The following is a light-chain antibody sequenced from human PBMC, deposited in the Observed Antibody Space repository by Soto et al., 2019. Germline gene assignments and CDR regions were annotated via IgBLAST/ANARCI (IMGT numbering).Light chain of an antibody. CDR3: QQYGSSGT. Sequence: EIVLTRSPGTLSLSPGERVTLSCRASQPVRNNYLAWYQQKPGQAPRLLIYGASNRATGIPDRFSGSGSGTDFTLTISRLEPEDFAVYYCQQYGSSGTFGQGTKVDI. J-gene: IGKJ1*01. CDR1: QPVRNNY. V-gene: IGKV3-20*01. CDR2: GAS.